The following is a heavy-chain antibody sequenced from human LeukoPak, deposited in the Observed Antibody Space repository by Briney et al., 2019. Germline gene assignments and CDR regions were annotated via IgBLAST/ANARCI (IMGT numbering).Heavy chain of an antibody. D-gene: IGHD2-21*02. V-gene: IGHV1-46*01. CDR2: INPSGGST. CDR3: AREAYCGGDCPNDAFDI. Sequence: ASVKVSCKASGYTFTSYYMHWVRQAPGQGLEWMGIINPSGGSTSYAQKFQGRVTMTRDTSTSTVYMELSSLRSEDTAVYYCAREAYCGGDCPNDAFDIWGQGTTVTVSS. CDR1: GYTFTSYY. J-gene: IGHJ3*02.